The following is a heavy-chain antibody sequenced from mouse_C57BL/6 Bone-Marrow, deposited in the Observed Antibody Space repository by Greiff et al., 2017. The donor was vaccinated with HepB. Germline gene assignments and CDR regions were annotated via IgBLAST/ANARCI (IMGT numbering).Heavy chain of an antibody. CDR1: GYTFTDYY. Sequence: QVQLKQSGAELVRPGASVKLSCKASGYTFTDYYINWVKQRPGQGLEWIARIYPGSGNTYYNEKFKGKATLTAEKSSSTAYMQLISLTSEDSAVYFCASDYDPFYAMDYWGQGTSVTVSS. J-gene: IGHJ4*01. CDR2: IYPGSGNT. D-gene: IGHD2-4*01. CDR3: ASDYDPFYAMDY. V-gene: IGHV1-76*01.